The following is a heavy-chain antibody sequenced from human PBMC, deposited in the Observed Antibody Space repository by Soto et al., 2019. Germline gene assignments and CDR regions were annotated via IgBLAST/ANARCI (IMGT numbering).Heavy chain of an antibody. CDR3: ARDGHVRGGLGVSKRSCGMDV. Sequence: GGSLRLSCAASGFTFSSYSMNWVRQAPGKGLEWVSYISSSSSTIYYADSVKGRFTISRDNAKNSLYLQMNSLRDEDTAVYYCARDGHVRGGLGVSKRSCGMDVWGQGTTVTVSS. CDR2: ISSSSSTI. CDR1: GFTFSSYS. D-gene: IGHD3-10*01. J-gene: IGHJ6*02. V-gene: IGHV3-48*02.